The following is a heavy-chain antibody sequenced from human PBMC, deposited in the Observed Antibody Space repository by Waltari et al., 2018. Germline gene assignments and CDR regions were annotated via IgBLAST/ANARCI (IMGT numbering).Heavy chain of an antibody. Sequence: QVQLQESGPGLVKPSETLSLTCTVSGGSISSHYWSWIRQPPGKGLEWIGYIYYSGSTNYNPSLTSRVTISVDTSKNQFSLKLSSVTAADTAVYYCAREYSSSSFRGYFDYWGQGTLVTVSS. CDR2: IYYSGST. V-gene: IGHV4-59*11. CDR1: GGSISSHY. CDR3: AREYSSSSFRGYFDY. J-gene: IGHJ4*02. D-gene: IGHD6-6*01.